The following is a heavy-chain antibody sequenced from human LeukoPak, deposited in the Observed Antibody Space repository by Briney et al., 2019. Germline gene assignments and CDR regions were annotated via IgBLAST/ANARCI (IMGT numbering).Heavy chain of an antibody. CDR3: ARVLDGYSFRY. D-gene: IGHD5-24*01. CDR2: IYSGGST. V-gene: IGHV3-53*01. CDR1: GFTVSSNY. J-gene: IGHJ4*02. Sequence: PGGSLRLSCAASGFTVSSNYMSWVRQAPGKGLEWVSVIYSGGSTYYADSVKGRFTISRDNSKNTLYLQMNSLRAEDTAVYYCARVLDGYSFRYWGQGTLVTVSS.